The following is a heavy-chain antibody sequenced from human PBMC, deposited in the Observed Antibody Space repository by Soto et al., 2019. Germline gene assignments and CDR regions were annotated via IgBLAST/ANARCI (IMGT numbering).Heavy chain of an antibody. Sequence: SETLSLTCTVSGGSISSGGYYWSWIRQHPGKGLEWIGYIYYSGSTYYNPSLKSRVTISVATSKNQFSLKLSSVTAADTAVYYCARVDIVVVPAAMDVWGQGTMVTVSS. CDR3: ARVDIVVVPAAMDV. D-gene: IGHD2-2*03. V-gene: IGHV4-31*03. CDR2: IYYSGST. CDR1: GGSISSGGYY. J-gene: IGHJ6*02.